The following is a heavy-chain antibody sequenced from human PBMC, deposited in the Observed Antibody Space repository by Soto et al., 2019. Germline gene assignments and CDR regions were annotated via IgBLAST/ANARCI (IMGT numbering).Heavy chain of an antibody. CDR2: IDPSDSYT. D-gene: IGHD5-18*01. Sequence: PGESLKISCKGSGYSFTSYWISWVRQMPGKGLEWMGRIDPSDSYTNYSPSFQGHVTISADKSISTAYLQWSSLKASDTAMYYCETQLCLQDYYYGMDVWGQGTTVTVSS. J-gene: IGHJ6*02. CDR3: ETQLCLQDYYYGMDV. V-gene: IGHV5-10-1*01. CDR1: GYSFTSYW.